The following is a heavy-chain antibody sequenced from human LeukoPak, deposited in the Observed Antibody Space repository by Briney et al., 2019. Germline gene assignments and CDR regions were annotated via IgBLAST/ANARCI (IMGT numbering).Heavy chain of an antibody. Sequence: GGSLRLSCAASGFTFRTYGMHWVRQAPGKGLEWVAFIRHDGSNQYYADSVKGRFTISRDNSKNTLFLQMSSLRAEDTAVYYCAKDRVSGLIILMRTANEFWGQGTLVTVSS. CDR2: IRHDGSNQ. V-gene: IGHV3-30*02. J-gene: IGHJ4*02. D-gene: IGHD2-8*01. CDR3: AKDRVSGLIILMRTANEF. CDR1: GFTFRTYG.